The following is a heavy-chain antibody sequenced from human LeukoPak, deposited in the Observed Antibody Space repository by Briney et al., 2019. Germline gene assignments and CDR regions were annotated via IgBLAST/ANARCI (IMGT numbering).Heavy chain of an antibody. CDR3: ARHWNRKSYYYGSGSYYRGYMDV. CDR2: IYTSGST. J-gene: IGHJ6*03. V-gene: IGHV4-61*02. CDR1: GGSISSGSYY. D-gene: IGHD3-10*01. Sequence: SETLSLTCTVSGGSISSGSYYWSWIRQPAGKGLEWIGRIYTSGSTNYNPSLKSRVTISVDTSKNQFSLKLSSVTAADTAVYYCARHWNRKSYYYGSGSYYRGYMDVWGKGTTVTISS.